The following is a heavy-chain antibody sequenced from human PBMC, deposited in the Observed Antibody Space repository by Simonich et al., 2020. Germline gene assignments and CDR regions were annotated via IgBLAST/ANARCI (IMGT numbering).Heavy chain of an antibody. V-gene: IGHV1-18*01. Sequence: QVQLVQSGAEVKKPGASVKVSCKASGSTFPSYGISWVRQAPGQGLAWMGRISSYNGNTNYAQKLQGRVTMTTATSTSTAYMELRSLRADDTAVYYWARSTTGTTAFDIWGQGTMVTVSS. CDR1: GSTFPSYG. J-gene: IGHJ3*02. CDR3: ARSTTGTTAFDI. CDR2: ISSYNGNT. D-gene: IGHD1-1*01.